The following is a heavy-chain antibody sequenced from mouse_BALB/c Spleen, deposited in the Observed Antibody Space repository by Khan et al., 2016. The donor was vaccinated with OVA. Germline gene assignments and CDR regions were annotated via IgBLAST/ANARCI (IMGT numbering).Heavy chain of an antibody. J-gene: IGHJ3*01. CDR1: GYTFTNYG. V-gene: IGHV9-3*02. CDR2: INTNTGEP. D-gene: IGHD2-14*01. Sequence: QIQLVQSGPELMKPGETVRISCKASGYTFTNYGMNWVKQAPGQGLKWMGWINTNTGEPTFAEEFKERFAFSLETSASTAYLQINNLKHEDTATYVCARGYYMYGSLFAYWGQGTLVTVSA. CDR3: ARGYYMYGSLFAY.